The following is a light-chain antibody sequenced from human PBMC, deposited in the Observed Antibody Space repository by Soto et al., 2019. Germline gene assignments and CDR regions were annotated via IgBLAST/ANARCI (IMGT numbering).Light chain of an antibody. CDR2: SNN. CDR1: SSKIGSNY. CDR3: AAWDDSLSGYV. Sequence: QSVLTQPPSASGTPGQRVTISCSGSSSKIGSNYVYWYQQLPGTAPKLLIYSNNRRPSGVPDRFSGSKSGTSASLAISGLRSEDEADYYCAAWDDSLSGYVFGTGTKGTV. J-gene: IGLJ1*01. V-gene: IGLV1-47*02.